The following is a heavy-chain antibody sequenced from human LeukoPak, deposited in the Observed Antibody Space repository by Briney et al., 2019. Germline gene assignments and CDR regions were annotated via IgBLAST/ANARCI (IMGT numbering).Heavy chain of an antibody. V-gene: IGHV4-38-2*02. CDR2: IDHSGST. J-gene: IGHJ4*02. CDR1: GYSISSGYY. Sequence: SETLSLTCTVSGYSISSGYYWGWIRQPPGKGLEWIGSIDHSGSTYYNPSLKSRITISLDTSKNQFSLNLSSVTAADTAVYYCARSRRYDYVWGSYRSPYYFDYWGQGTLVTVSS. D-gene: IGHD3-16*02. CDR3: ARSRRYDYVWGSYRSPYYFDY.